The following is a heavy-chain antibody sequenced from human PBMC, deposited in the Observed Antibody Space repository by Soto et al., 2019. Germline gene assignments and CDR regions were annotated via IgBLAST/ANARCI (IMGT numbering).Heavy chain of an antibody. CDR2: ITDTGGDA. J-gene: IGHJ6*02. CDR3: ARDHYGGNSYYYYGMDV. Sequence: EVQLLESGGDLIQPGGSLRLSCVASGLTFGSRAMSWVRQSPGEGLEWVSTITDTGGDAKYADSVRGRFAISRDNSKNTLYLQMNSLRAEDTAVYYCARDHYGGNSYYYYGMDVWGQGTTVTVSS. D-gene: IGHD4-17*01. V-gene: IGHV3-23*01. CDR1: GLTFGSRA.